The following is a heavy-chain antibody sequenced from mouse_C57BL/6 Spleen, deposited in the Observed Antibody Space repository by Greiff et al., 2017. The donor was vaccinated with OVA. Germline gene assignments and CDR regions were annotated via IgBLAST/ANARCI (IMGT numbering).Heavy chain of an antibody. D-gene: IGHD2-4*01. V-gene: IGHV5-17*01. CDR1: GFTFSDYG. J-gene: IGHJ3*01. CDR2: ISSGSSTI. Sequence: EVKLMESGGGLVKPGGSLKLSCAASGFTFSDYGMHWVRQAPEKGLEWVAYISSGSSTIYYADTVKGRFTISRDNAKNTLFLQMTSLRYEDTAMYYCARAYDYDPFAYWGQGTLVTVSA. CDR3: ARAYDYDPFAY.